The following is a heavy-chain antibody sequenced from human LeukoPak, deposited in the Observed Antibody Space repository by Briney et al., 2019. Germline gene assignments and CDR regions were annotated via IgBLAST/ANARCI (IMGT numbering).Heavy chain of an antibody. D-gene: IGHD5-12*01. V-gene: IGHV4-4*09. CDR1: GGSISHYF. J-gene: IGHJ4*02. CDR3: ARHKGGRYSESYLDY. CDR2: IYSSGLT. Sequence: SETLSLTCTVSGGSISHYFWSWIRQPPGKGLEWIGYIYSSGLTDYNPSLKSRVTISVDTSKNQFSLKLSSVTAADTSEYYCARHKGGRYSESYLDYWGQATLVTVSS.